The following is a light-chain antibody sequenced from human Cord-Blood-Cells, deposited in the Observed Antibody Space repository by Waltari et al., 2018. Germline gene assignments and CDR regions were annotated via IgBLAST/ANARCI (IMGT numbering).Light chain of an antibody. CDR1: KLGDKY. V-gene: IGLV3-1*01. J-gene: IGLJ2*01. Sequence: SYELTQPPSVSVSPGQTASITCTGEKLGDKYGCWYQEKPGQSPVLVIHQDSKQPSGIPERFSGSNSGNTATLTISGTQAMDEAVYYCQAWDSSTASVVFGGGTKLTVL. CDR3: QAWDSSTASVV. CDR2: QDS.